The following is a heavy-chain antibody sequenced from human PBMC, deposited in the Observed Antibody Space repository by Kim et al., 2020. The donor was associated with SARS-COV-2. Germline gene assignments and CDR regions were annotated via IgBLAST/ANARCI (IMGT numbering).Heavy chain of an antibody. CDR2: IRNKANSYST. J-gene: IGHJ4*02. V-gene: IGHV3-72*01. CDR1: GFTFSDHY. Sequence: GGSLRLSCAGSGFTFSDHYIDWVRQAPGKGLEWVGRIRNKANSYSTEYAVSVKGRFTISRDDSKNSVFLQMNSLKAEDTAVYSCARVRRCGDGPACRERLLDDWGQGTLVTVPA. D-gene: IGHD2-21*01. CDR3: ARVRRCGDGPACRERLLDD.